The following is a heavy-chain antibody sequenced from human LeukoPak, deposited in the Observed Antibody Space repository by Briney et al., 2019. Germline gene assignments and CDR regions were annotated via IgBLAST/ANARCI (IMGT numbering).Heavy chain of an antibody. Sequence: GGSLRLSCAASGVTVSSSHMSWVRQAPGKGLEWVSIMYSGGATDYADSVKGRFTISRDNSKNTLYLQMNSLRAEDTAVYYCARDPSPSYGDYGYWGQGTLATVSS. CDR2: MYSGGAT. CDR3: ARDPSPSYGDYGY. V-gene: IGHV3-66*01. J-gene: IGHJ4*02. CDR1: GVTVSSSH. D-gene: IGHD4-17*01.